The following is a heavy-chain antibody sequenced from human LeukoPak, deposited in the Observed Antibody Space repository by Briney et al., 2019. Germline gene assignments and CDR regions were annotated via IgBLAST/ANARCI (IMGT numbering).Heavy chain of an antibody. CDR2: IYYSGTT. Sequence: SETLSLTCTVFGGSISSRGYYWSWIRQHPGKGLEWIGYIYYSGTTYYNPSLKSRITISIDTSKNQFSLKLSSVTAADTAVYYCARMVTSADYWGQGTLVTVSS. CDR3: ARMVTSADY. J-gene: IGHJ4*02. D-gene: IGHD2-21*02. V-gene: IGHV4-31*03. CDR1: GGSISSRGYY.